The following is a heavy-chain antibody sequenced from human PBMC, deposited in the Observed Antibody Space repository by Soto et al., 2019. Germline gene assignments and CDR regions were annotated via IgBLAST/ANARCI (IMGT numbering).Heavy chain of an antibody. V-gene: IGHV2-5*02. Sequence: QITLKESGPPLEKPTQTLTLTCTFSGFSLSTSGVGVGWIRQPPGKALEWLALLYWDDDTRFSPSLKSRLTITKDTSKNQVVLKMTNMAPVDTGTYYWAHSLINWGDAFDIWGQGERVTVSS. CDR2: LYWDDDT. D-gene: IGHD7-27*01. CDR1: GFSLSTSGVG. CDR3: AHSLINWGDAFDI. J-gene: IGHJ3*02.